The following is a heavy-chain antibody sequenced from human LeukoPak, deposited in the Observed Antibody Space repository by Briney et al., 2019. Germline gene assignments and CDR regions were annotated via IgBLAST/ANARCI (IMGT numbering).Heavy chain of an antibody. D-gene: IGHD2/OR15-2a*01. CDR2: ISSSGDNT. V-gene: IGHV3-64D*06. CDR1: GFSFTTYA. J-gene: IGHJ4*02. Sequence: PGGSLRLSCSASGFSFTTYAIYWGCQAPEKRLEYVSDISSSGDNTFYGDSVKGRFSIYRDNSKNTLYHQMSSLRAEDTAVYYCVRISIGYYDYWGQGTLVTVSS. CDR3: VRISIGYYDY.